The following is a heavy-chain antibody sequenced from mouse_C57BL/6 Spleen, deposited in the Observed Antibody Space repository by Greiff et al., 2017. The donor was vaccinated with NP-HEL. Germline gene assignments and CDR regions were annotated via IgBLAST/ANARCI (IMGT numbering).Heavy chain of an antibody. CDR2: IRNKANGYTT. D-gene: IGHD1-1*01. CDR1: GFTFTDYY. CDR3: ARSLLLRYFDY. Sequence: EVHLVESGGGLVQPGGSLSLSCAASGFTFTDYYMSWVRQPPGKALEWLGFIRNKANGYTTEYSASVKGRFTISRDNSQSILYLQMNALRAEDSATYYCARSLLLRYFDYWGQGTTLTVSS. J-gene: IGHJ2*01. V-gene: IGHV7-3*01.